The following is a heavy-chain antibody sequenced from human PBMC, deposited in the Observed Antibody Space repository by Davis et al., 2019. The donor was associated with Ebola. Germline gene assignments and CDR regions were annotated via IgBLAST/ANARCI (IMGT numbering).Heavy chain of an antibody. V-gene: IGHV2-70*11. CDR2: IDWDDDK. CDR1: GFSLSTSGMC. J-gene: IGHJ6*02. Sequence: SGPTLVKSTQTLTLTCTFSGFSLSTSGMCVSWIRQPPGKALEWLARIDWDDDKYYSTSLKTRLTISKDTSKNQVVLTMTNMDPVDTATYYCARFPYYYDSSGYFLGYYGMDVWGQGTTVTVSS. CDR3: ARFPYYYDSSGYFLGYYGMDV. D-gene: IGHD3-22*01.